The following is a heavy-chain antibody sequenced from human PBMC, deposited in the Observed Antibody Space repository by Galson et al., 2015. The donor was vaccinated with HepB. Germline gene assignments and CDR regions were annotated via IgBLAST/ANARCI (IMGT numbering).Heavy chain of an antibody. Sequence: SLRLSCATSGFTFTRHSMNWVRQAPGEGLEWVSYINYMSSTVYYADSVKGRFTISRDNDKSSLYLQMDSLRDEDAAVYYCARGGYDSSAYFSYWGQGTVVAVSS. J-gene: IGHJ4*02. CDR2: INYMSSTV. V-gene: IGHV3-48*02. CDR3: ARGGYDSSAYFSY. CDR1: GFTFTRHS. D-gene: IGHD3-22*01.